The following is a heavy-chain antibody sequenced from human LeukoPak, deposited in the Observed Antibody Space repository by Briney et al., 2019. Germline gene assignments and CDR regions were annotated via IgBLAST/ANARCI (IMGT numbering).Heavy chain of an antibody. J-gene: IGHJ4*02. Sequence: QTGGSLRLSCAASGFTFSSYGMHWVRQAPGKGLEWVAVISYDGSNKYYADSVKGRFTISRDNSKNTLYLQMNSLRAEDTAVYYCAKDDCSSTSCYDLRFDYWGQGTLVTVSS. CDR2: ISYDGSNK. V-gene: IGHV3-30*18. CDR1: GFTFSSYG. D-gene: IGHD2-2*01. CDR3: AKDDCSSTSCYDLRFDY.